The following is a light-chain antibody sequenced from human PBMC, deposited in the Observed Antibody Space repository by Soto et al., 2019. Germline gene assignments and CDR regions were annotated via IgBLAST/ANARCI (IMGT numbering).Light chain of an antibody. J-gene: IGKJ1*01. CDR2: AAS. CDR1: QTITSNY. Sequence: EIVLTQSPGTLSLSPGERATLSCMASQTITSNYLAWYQQKPGQAPRLLIYAASNRATGIPDRFSGSGSGTEFTLTISELEPEDFAVYYCQQYDNSLWTFGQGTKVDIK. V-gene: IGKV3-20*01. CDR3: QQYDNSLWT.